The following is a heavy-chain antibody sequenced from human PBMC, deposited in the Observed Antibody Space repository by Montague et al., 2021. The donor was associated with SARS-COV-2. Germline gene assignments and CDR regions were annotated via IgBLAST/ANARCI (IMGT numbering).Heavy chain of an antibody. Sequence: SETLSLTCTVSGGSISSSSYYWGWIRQPPGKGLEWIGSIYYSGYTHYNPSLESRVTISVDTSKNHFSLRLSSVTAADTAVYYCARSGSWGIFDPWGQGTLVIVSS. J-gene: IGHJ5*02. CDR2: IYYSGYT. CDR1: GGSISSSSYY. CDR3: ARSGSWGIFDP. D-gene: IGHD6-13*01. V-gene: IGHV4-39*07.